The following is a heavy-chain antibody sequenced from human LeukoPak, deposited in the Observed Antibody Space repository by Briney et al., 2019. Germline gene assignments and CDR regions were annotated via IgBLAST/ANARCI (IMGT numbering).Heavy chain of an antibody. J-gene: IGHJ6*02. CDR2: IKQDGSEK. V-gene: IGHV3-7*03. Sequence: GGSLRLSCAASGFTFSGSAMHWVRQASGKGLEWVANIKQDGSEKYYVDSVKGRFTISRDNAKNSLYLQMNSLRAEDTAVYYCARAFGFGGPFYYYYGMDVWGQGTTVTVSS. CDR3: ARAFGFGGPFYYYYGMDV. D-gene: IGHD3-10*01. CDR1: GFTFSGSA.